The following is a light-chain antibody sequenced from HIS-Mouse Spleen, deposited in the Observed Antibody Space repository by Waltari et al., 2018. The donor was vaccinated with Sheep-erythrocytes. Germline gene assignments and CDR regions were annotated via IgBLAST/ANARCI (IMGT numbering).Light chain of an antibody. Sequence: QSALTQPRPVSGSPGQSVTISCTGTSSDVGGDNYVSWYQQHPGKAPKLMIYDLSKRPSGVPDRFSGSKSGNTASLTISGLQAEDEADYYCCSYAGSYTFVVFGGGTKLTVL. J-gene: IGLJ2*01. CDR2: DLS. CDR3: CSYAGSYTFVV. CDR1: SSDVGGDNY. V-gene: IGLV2-11*01.